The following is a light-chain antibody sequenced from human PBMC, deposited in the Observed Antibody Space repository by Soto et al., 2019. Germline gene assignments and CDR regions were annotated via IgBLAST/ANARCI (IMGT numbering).Light chain of an antibody. CDR3: SAYTSSGTVV. J-gene: IGLJ2*01. CDR2: DVS. V-gene: IGLV2-14*01. CDR1: SSDVGAYDF. Sequence: QSALTQPASVSGSPGQSITISCTGTSSDVGAYDFVSWYQQHPGKAPKLMIYDVSTRPSGVSDRCSASKSGNTASLTISGLQAEDEADYYCSAYTSSGTVVFGGGTKVTVL.